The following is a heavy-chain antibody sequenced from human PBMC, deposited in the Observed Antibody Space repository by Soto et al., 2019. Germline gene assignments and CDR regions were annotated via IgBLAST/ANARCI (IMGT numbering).Heavy chain of an antibody. CDR3: AKDQPPPYSRAH. CDR1: GFTFSSYG. CDR2: ISYDGSNK. V-gene: IGHV3-30*18. Sequence: GGSLRLSCAASGFTFSSYGMHWVRQAPGKGLEWVAVISYDGSNKYYADSVKGRFTISRDNSKNTLYLQMNSLRAEDTAVYYCAKDQPPPYSRAHSGQATLVSVSS. D-gene: IGHD2-15*01. J-gene: IGHJ4*02.